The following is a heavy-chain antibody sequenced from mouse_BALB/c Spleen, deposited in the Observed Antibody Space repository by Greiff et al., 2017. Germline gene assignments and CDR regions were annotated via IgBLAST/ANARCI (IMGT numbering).Heavy chain of an antibody. Sequence: VQLKESGPGLVKPSQSLSLTCSVTGYSITSGYFWYWIRQFPGNILEWMGYISDDGSNNYNPSLKNRISITRDTSKNQLFLKLNSVTTEDTATYYCARSTIFYSFAYWGQGTLVTVSA. CDR3: ARSTIFYSFAY. CDR1: GYSITSGYF. J-gene: IGHJ3*01. V-gene: IGHV3-6*02. CDR2: ISDDGSN. D-gene: IGHD1-1*01.